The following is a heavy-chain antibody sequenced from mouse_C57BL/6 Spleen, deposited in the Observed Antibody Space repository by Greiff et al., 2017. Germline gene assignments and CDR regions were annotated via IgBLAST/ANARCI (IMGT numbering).Heavy chain of an antibody. CDR3: AREDYGSSYGWYFDV. J-gene: IGHJ1*03. CDR1: GYSITSGYY. Sequence: DVKLQESGPGLVKPSQSLSLTCSVTGYSITSGYYWNWIRQFPGNKLEWMGYISYDGSNNYNPSLKNRISITRDTSKNQFFLKLNSVTTEDTATYYCAREDYGSSYGWYFDVWGTGTTVTVSS. D-gene: IGHD1-1*01. V-gene: IGHV3-6*01. CDR2: ISYDGSN.